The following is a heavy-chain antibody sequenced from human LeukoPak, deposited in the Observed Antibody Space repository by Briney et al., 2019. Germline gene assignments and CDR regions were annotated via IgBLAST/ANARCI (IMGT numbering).Heavy chain of an antibody. CDR1: SGSISSYY. D-gene: IGHD3-10*01. CDR2: IYYSGST. J-gene: IGHJ4*02. CDR3: ARAPPSAPFDY. V-gene: IGHV4-59*01. Sequence: SETLSLTCTVSSGSISSYYWGWIRQPPGKGLEWIADIYYSGSTNYNPSLKSRVTISVDTSKNQFSLRLSSVTAADTAMYYCARAPPSAPFDYWGRGILATVSS.